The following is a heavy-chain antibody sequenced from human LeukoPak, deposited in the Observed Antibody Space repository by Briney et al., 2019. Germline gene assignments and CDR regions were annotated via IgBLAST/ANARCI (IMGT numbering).Heavy chain of an antibody. CDR2: INPAGSQK. Sequence: GGSLRLSCAASGFTFSSYAMHWVRQAPGKGPEWLANINPAGSQKDYVDSVKGRFTISRDNAQDSVFLQMNNLRAEDTAVFYCARYSGSFPGWLDPWGPGTLVTVSS. CDR3: ARYSGSFPGWLDP. CDR1: GFTFSSYA. D-gene: IGHD1-26*01. J-gene: IGHJ5*02. V-gene: IGHV3-7*01.